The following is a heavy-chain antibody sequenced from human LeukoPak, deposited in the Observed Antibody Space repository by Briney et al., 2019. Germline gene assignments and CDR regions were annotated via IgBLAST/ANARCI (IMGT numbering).Heavy chain of an antibody. CDR1: GYTFTSYG. CDR2: ISAYNGNT. J-gene: IGHJ6*03. Sequence: GASVTVSCKASGYTFTSYGISWVRQAPGQGLEWMGWISAYNGNTNYAQKLQGRVTMTTDTSTSTAYMELRSLRSDDTAVYYCARRIPPTYYYDSSGYYSYYYYYMDVWGKGTTVTVSS. CDR3: ARRIPPTYYYDSSGYYSYYYYYMDV. D-gene: IGHD3-22*01. V-gene: IGHV1-18*01.